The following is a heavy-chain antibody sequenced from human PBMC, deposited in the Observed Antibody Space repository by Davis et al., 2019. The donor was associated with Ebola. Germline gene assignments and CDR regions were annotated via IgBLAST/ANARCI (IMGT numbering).Heavy chain of an antibody. CDR1: GFTSSSYG. CDR2: ISYDGSNK. CDR3: ARDSRAVVPYYYGMDV. Sequence: PGGSLRLSCAASGFTSSSYGMHWVRQAPGKGLEWVAVISYDGSNKYYADSVKGRFTISRDNSKNTLYLQMNSLRAEDTAVYYCARDSRAVVPYYYGMDVWGQGTTVTVSS. D-gene: IGHD6-19*01. V-gene: IGHV3-30*03. J-gene: IGHJ6*02.